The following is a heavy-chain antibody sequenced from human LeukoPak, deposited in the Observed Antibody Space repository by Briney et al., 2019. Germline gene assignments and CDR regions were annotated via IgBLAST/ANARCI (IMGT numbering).Heavy chain of an antibody. J-gene: IGHJ4*02. Sequence: GGSLRPSCAASGFTFSSYWMHWVRQAPGKGLVWVSRINSDGSSTSYADSVKGRFTISRDNAKNTLYLQMNSLRAEDTAVYYCARDKASGSFDYWGQGTLVTVSS. CDR3: ARDKASGSFDY. D-gene: IGHD6-25*01. CDR2: INSDGSST. CDR1: GFTFSSYW. V-gene: IGHV3-74*01.